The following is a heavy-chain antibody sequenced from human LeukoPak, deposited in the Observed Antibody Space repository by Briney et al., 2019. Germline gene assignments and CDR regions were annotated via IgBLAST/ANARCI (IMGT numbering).Heavy chain of an antibody. CDR1: GYTFTSYG. J-gene: IGHJ4*02. D-gene: IGHD3-22*01. CDR2: MNPNSGNT. CDR3: ARIDSSGYYYPFDY. V-gene: IGHV1-8*02. Sequence: ASVKVSCKASGYTFTSYGISWVRQAPGQGLEWMGWMNPNSGNTGYAQKFQGRVTMTRNTSISTAYMELSSLRSEDTAVYYCARIDSSGYYYPFDYWGQGTLVTVSS.